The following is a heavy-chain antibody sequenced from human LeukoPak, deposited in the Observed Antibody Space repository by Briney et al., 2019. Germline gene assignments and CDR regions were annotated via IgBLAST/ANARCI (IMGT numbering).Heavy chain of an antibody. Sequence: SETLSLTCGVYGGSFSGYHWTWIRQPPGKGLEWIGSIYYSGSTYYSPSLKSRVTISVDTSKNQFSLKLSSVTAADTAVYYCARLLRVGYCSTTTCNWFDPWGQGTLDTVSS. CDR1: GGSFSGYH. J-gene: IGHJ5*02. CDR3: ARLLRVGYCSTTTCNWFDP. CDR2: IYYSGST. V-gene: IGHV4-34*01. D-gene: IGHD2-2*03.